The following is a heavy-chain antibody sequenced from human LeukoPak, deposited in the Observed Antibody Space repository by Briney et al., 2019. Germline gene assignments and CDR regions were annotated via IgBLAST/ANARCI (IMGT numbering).Heavy chain of an antibody. V-gene: IGHV3-48*03. CDR1: GFTFSSYE. CDR3: AREDSVVVVAATDYYGMDV. D-gene: IGHD2-15*01. CDR2: ISSSGSTM. J-gene: IGHJ6*04. Sequence: PGGSLRLSCAASGFTFSSYEMNWVRQAPGKGLEWVSYISSSGSTMYYADSVKGRFTISRDNAKNSLYLQMNSLRAEDTAVYYCAREDSVVVVAATDYYGMDVWGKGTTVTVSS.